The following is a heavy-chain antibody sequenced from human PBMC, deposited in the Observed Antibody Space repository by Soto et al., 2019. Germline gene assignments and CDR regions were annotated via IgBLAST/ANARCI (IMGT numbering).Heavy chain of an antibody. V-gene: IGHV1-18*01. J-gene: IGHJ3*02. Sequence: ASVKVSCKASGYTFTSYGISWVRQAPGQGLEWMGWISAYNGNTNYAQKLQGSVTMNTDTSTSTAYMELRSLRSDDTAVYYCARDKGSTLNFDKGHDAFDIWGQGTMVTVSS. CDR2: ISAYNGNT. CDR1: GYTFTSYG. CDR3: ARDKGSTLNFDKGHDAFDI. D-gene: IGHD3-22*01.